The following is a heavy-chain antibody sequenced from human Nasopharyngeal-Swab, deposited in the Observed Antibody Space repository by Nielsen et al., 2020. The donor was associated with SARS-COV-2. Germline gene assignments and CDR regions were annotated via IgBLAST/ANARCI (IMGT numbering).Heavy chain of an antibody. CDR2: FEPEDGET. CDR1: GYTLTELS. Sequence: ASVKVSCKVSGYTLTELSMHWVRQAPGTGLEWMGGFEPEDGETIYAQKFQGRVTMTEDTSTDTAYMELSSLRSEDTAVYYCATDLPVRRSEWELLQAPYYYYGMDVWGQGTTVTVSS. J-gene: IGHJ6*02. V-gene: IGHV1-24*01. CDR3: ATDLPVRRSEWELLQAPYYYYGMDV. D-gene: IGHD1-26*01.